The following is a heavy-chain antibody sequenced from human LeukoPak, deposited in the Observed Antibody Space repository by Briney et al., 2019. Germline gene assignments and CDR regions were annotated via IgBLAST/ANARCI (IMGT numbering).Heavy chain of an antibody. V-gene: IGHV1-8*01. J-gene: IGHJ4*02. CDR1: GYTFTSYD. CDR2: MNPNSGNT. CDR3: ARGFRDAYSRKFDS. D-gene: IGHD1-26*01. Sequence: ASVKVSRKASGYTFTSYDINWVRQAAGQGLEWMAWMNPNSGNTGYAQKFQGRVTVTRNTSIDTAYMELSSLRSEDTAVYYCARGFRDAYSRKFDSWGQGALVTVSS.